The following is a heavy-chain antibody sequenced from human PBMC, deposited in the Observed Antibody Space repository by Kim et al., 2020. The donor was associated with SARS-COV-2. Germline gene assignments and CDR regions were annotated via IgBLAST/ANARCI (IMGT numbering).Heavy chain of an antibody. D-gene: IGHD3-10*01. CDR2: INPSGGSP. CDR3: ARAQGPRSRTYVDF. V-gene: IGHV1-46*01. Sequence: ASVKVSCKASGYTFTSYYMHWVRQAPGQGLEWMGRINPSGGSPTYAQKFQGRVTMTRDTSTSTAYLELSSLRSEDTAVYYCARAQGPRSRTYVDFWGQGTLVTVSS. CDR1: GYTFTSYY. J-gene: IGHJ4*02.